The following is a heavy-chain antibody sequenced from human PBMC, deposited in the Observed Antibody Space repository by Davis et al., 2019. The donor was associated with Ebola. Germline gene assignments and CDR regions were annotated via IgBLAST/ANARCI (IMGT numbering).Heavy chain of an antibody. CDR3: ARDVNDYVWGSYRYNWFDP. CDR1: GGTFSSYA. Sequence: AASVKVSCKASGGTFSSYAISWVRQAPGQGLEWMGGIIPIFGTVNYAQKFQGRVTITADESTSTAYMELSSLRAEDTAVYYCARDVNDYVWGSYRYNWFDPWGQGTLVTVSS. D-gene: IGHD3-16*02. CDR2: IIPIFGTV. J-gene: IGHJ5*02. V-gene: IGHV1-69*13.